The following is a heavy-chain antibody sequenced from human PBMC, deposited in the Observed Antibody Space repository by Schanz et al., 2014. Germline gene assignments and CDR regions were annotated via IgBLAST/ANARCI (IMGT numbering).Heavy chain of an antibody. CDR1: GYTFTSYD. CDR3: TKGRTFGR. CDR2: MKSKTGNT. Sequence: QVQLVQSGAEAKKPGASVKVSCKASGYTFTSYDINWVRQATGQGLEWMGWMKSKTGNTGYAQRFQGRVTMTRNTSITTAYLELSSLRSGDTAVYYCTKGRTFGRWGQGTLVTVSS. J-gene: IGHJ4*02. D-gene: IGHD3-16*01. V-gene: IGHV1-8*01.